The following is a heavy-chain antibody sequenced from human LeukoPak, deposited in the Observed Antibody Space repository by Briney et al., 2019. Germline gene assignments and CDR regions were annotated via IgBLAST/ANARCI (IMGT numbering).Heavy chain of an antibody. CDR3: ARALIAVAAPGYFDY. D-gene: IGHD6-19*01. V-gene: IGHV3-30*04. CDR1: GFTFSSYA. J-gene: IGHJ4*02. CDR2: ISYDGSNK. Sequence: GGSLRLSCAASGFTFSSYAMHWVRQAPGKGLEWVAVISYDGSNKYYADSVKGRFTISRDNSKNTLYLQMSSLRAEDTAVYYCARALIAVAAPGYFDYWGQGTLVTVSS.